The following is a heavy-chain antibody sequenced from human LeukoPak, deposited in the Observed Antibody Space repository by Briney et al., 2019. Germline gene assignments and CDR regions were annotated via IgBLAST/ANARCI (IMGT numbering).Heavy chain of an antibody. CDR3: SRLYDFWSGYYHLYNWFDP. Sequence: SVKVSCKASGGTFSGYAISWVRQAPGQGLEWMGGIIPIFGTANYAQKFQGRVTITADESTSTAHMELSSRTSEDTSVYYCSRLYDFWSGYYHLYNWFDPWGQGTLVTVSS. CDR2: IIPIFGTA. D-gene: IGHD3-3*01. CDR1: GGTFSGYA. V-gene: IGHV1-69*01. J-gene: IGHJ5*02.